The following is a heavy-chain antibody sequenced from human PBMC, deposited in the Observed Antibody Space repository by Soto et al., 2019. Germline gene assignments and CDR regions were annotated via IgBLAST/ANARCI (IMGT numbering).Heavy chain of an antibody. D-gene: IGHD1-20*01. V-gene: IGHV1-46*01. CDR1: GYTFTSYY. J-gene: IGHJ3*02. Sequence: QVQLVQSGAEVKKPGASVKVSCKASGYTFTSYYMHWVRQAPGQGLEWMGIINPSGGSTSYAPKFQGRVTMTRDTSTSTVYMELSSLRSEDTAVYYCASEEYNWNLRGAFDIWGQGTMVTVSS. CDR2: INPSGGST. CDR3: ASEEYNWNLRGAFDI.